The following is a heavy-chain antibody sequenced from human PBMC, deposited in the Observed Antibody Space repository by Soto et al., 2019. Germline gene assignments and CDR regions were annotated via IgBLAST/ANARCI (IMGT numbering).Heavy chain of an antibody. D-gene: IGHD3-16*01. V-gene: IGHV3-30*04. CDR1: GFTFSSYA. Sequence: GGSLRLSCAASGFTFSSYAMHWVRQAPGKGLEWVAVISYDGSNKYYADSVKGRFNISRDNSKNTLYLQMNSLRAEYTAVYCCAREMVYDYVWGSYGSFDYWGQGTLVTVSS. CDR2: ISYDGSNK. J-gene: IGHJ4*02. CDR3: AREMVYDYVWGSYGSFDY.